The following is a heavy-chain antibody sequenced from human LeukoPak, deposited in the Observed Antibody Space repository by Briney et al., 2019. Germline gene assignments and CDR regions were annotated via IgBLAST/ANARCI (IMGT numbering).Heavy chain of an antibody. D-gene: IGHD2-15*01. Sequence: GGSLRLSCAASGFTFSTYAMTWVRQAPGGGLEWVSAIGGSGDKTYHADSVKGRFTISRDNSDNRVSLQMDSLRAEDTAVYFCAKDTTAWWYHRAYMNVWGKGTTVTVSS. J-gene: IGHJ6*03. CDR2: IGGSGDKT. V-gene: IGHV3-23*01. CDR1: GFTFSTYA. CDR3: AKDTTAWWYHRAYMNV.